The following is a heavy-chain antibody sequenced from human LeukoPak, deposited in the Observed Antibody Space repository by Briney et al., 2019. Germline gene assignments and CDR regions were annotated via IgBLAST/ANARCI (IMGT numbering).Heavy chain of an antibody. Sequence: SETLSLTCTVSDASLSSYYWSSIRQPPGKGLEWIGYIYYSGSTHYKPSLKSRVTISVDTSKNQFSLKLSSVTAADTAVYYCASLGGSGRYSDAFDIWGQGTMVTVSS. CDR1: DASLSSYY. CDR2: IYYSGST. J-gene: IGHJ3*02. D-gene: IGHD1-26*01. CDR3: ASLGGSGRYSDAFDI. V-gene: IGHV4-59*01.